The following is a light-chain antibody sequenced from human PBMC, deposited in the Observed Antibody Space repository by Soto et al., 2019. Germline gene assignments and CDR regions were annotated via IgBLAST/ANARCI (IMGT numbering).Light chain of an antibody. V-gene: IGKV3-20*01. J-gene: IGKJ1*01. CDR3: QQYDKWPQT. CDR2: GAS. CDR1: QSVSSSY. Sequence: EIVLTQSPGTLSLSPGEIANLSCSASQSVSSSYLAWYQQKPGQAPRLLIYGASSRATGIPDRFSGSGSGTDFTLTISGLEPEDFAVYHCQQYDKWPQTFGQGTKVDIK.